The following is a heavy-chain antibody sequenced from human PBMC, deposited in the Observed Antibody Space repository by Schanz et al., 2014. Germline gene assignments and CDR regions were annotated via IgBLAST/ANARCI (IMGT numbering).Heavy chain of an antibody. D-gene: IGHD6-19*01. CDR3: AKLSSSGRLAGYFDY. Sequence: VQLVESGGGVVQPGRSLRLSCAASGFTFNSYAMTWVRQAPGKGLEWVSGFIVDSGNTYYAGSVKGRFSISRDYSKNTLYLQMSSLRAEDTAIYYCAKLSSSGRLAGYFDYWGQGALVTVSS. CDR2: FIVDSGNT. V-gene: IGHV3-23*04. CDR1: GFTFNSYA. J-gene: IGHJ4*02.